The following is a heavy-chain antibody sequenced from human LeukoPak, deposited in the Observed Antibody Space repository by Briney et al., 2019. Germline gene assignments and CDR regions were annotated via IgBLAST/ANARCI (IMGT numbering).Heavy chain of an antibody. CDR3: ARLSVPAGRGYGMDV. D-gene: IGHD2-2*01. V-gene: IGHV1-2*02. Sequence: ASVKVSCKASGYTFTGYYMHWVRQAPGQGLEWMGWINPNSDGTNYAQKFQGRVTMTRDTSISTAYMELSRLRSDDTAVYYCARLSVPAGRGYGMDVWGQGTTVTVSS. CDR2: INPNSDGT. CDR1: GYTFTGYY. J-gene: IGHJ6*02.